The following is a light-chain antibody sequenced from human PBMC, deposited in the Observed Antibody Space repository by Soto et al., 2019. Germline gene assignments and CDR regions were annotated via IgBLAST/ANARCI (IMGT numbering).Light chain of an antibody. Sequence: IVLTQSPATLSWSPGERATLSCRASQSVSSYLAWFQQKPGQAPRLLIYDASNRATGIPARFSGSGSGTDFTLTISSLEPEDFAVYYCQQRSNWPYTFGQGTKLEIK. CDR3: QQRSNWPYT. V-gene: IGKV3-11*01. J-gene: IGKJ2*01. CDR1: QSVSSY. CDR2: DAS.